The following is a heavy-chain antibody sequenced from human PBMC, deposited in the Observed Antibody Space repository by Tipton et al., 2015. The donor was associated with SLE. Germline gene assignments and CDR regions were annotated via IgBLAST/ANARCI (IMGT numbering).Heavy chain of an antibody. D-gene: IGHD3-3*01. CDR3: ARGYDVTPGSLGS. Sequence: SLRLSCAASGFTFSSYWMHWVRQPPGKGLVWVSHINSDGSGTSYADSVKGRFTISRDNAENTLYLQMSSLRAEDTAVYFCARGYDVTPGSLGSWGQGTLVTVSS. V-gene: IGHV3-74*01. J-gene: IGHJ4*02. CDR2: INSDGSGT. CDR1: GFTFSSYW.